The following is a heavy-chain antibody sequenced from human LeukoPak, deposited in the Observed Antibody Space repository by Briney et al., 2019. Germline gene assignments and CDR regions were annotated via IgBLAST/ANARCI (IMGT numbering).Heavy chain of an antibody. Sequence: TGGSLRLSCAASGFTVSSSYMSWVRQAPGKGLEWVSIISSAGTTYYEDSVKGRFTISRDNSKNTVYLQVNSLRDEDTAVYYCARDLEAANTYYFDYWGQGTMVTVSS. CDR1: GFTVSSSY. D-gene: IGHD6-13*01. CDR2: ISSAGTT. V-gene: IGHV3-66*01. CDR3: ARDLEAANTYYFDY. J-gene: IGHJ4*02.